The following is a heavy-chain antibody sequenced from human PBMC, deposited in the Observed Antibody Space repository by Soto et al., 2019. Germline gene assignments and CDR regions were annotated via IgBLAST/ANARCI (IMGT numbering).Heavy chain of an antibody. CDR3: ARGGFTIFGVVNSYYYYGMDV. CDR1: GYTFTSYG. Sequence: ASVKVSCKASGYTFTSYGISWVRQAPGQGLEWMGWISAYNGNTNYAQKLQGRVTMTTDTSTSTAYMELRSLRSDGTAVYYCARGGFTIFGVVNSYYYYGMDVWGQGTTVTVSS. D-gene: IGHD3-3*01. J-gene: IGHJ6*02. V-gene: IGHV1-18*04. CDR2: ISAYNGNT.